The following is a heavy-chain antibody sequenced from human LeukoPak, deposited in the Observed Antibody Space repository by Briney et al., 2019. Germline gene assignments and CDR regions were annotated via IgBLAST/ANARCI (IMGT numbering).Heavy chain of an antibody. J-gene: IGHJ4*02. V-gene: IGHV1-69*06. CDR3: ARVSQLSYYFDY. D-gene: IGHD2-2*01. CDR1: GGTFSSYA. Sequence: ASVKVSCKASGGTFSSYAVSWVRQAPGQGLEWMGGIIPIFGTANYAQKFQGRVTITADKSTSTAYMELSSLRSEDTAVYYCARVSQLSYYFDYWGQGTLVTVSS. CDR2: IIPIFGTA.